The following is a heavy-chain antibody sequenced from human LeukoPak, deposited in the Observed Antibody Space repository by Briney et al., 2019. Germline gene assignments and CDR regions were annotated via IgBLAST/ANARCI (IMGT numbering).Heavy chain of an antibody. J-gene: IGHJ6*02. CDR3: ARDSGSYYYYYGMDV. V-gene: IGHV3-21*01. D-gene: IGHD1-26*01. CDR2: ISSSSSYI. CDR1: GFTVSSNY. Sequence: GGSLRLSCAASGFTVSSNYMSWVRQAPGKGLEWVSSISSSSSYIYYADSVKGRFTISRDNAKNSLYLQMNSLRAEDTAVYYCARDSGSYYYYYGMDVWGQGTTVTVSS.